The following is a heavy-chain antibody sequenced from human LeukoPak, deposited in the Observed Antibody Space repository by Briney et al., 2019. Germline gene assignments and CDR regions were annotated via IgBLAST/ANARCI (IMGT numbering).Heavy chain of an antibody. J-gene: IGHJ4*02. CDR1: GFTFSSYA. V-gene: IGHV3-23*01. CDR3: AKSWGYYDSRGYLY. Sequence: GGSLRLSCAASGFTFSSYAMSWVRQAPGKGLEWVSAISGSGGSTYYTDSVKGRFTISRDNSKNTLYLQMNSLTAEDTAVYYCAKSWGYYDSRGYLYWGQGTLVTVSS. CDR2: ISGSGGST. D-gene: IGHD3-22*01.